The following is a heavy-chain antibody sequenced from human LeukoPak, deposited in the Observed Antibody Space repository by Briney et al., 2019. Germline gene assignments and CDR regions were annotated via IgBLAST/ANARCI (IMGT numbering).Heavy chain of an antibody. D-gene: IGHD1-26*01. CDR3: AKDLIKVGPIRFRNYYYMDV. V-gene: IGHV3-23*01. J-gene: IGHJ6*03. CDR2: ISGSGGRT. CDR1: GFTFSSYA. Sequence: GGSLRLSRAASGFTFSSYAMSWVRQAPGKGLEWVSTISGSGGRTYYADSVKGRFTISRDNSKNTLYLQMNSLRAEDTAVYYCAKDLIKVGPIRFRNYYYMDVWGKGTTVTVSS.